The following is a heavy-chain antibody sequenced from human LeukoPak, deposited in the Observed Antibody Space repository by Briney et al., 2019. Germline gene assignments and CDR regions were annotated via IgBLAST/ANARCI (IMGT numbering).Heavy chain of an antibody. Sequence: GGSLRLSCAASGFTFSSYAMSWVRQAPGRGLEWVSAISGSGGSTYYADSVKGRFTISRDNSKNTLYLQMNSLRAEDTAVYYCAKERLRFLEWLSATSSYYFDYWGQGTLVTVSS. J-gene: IGHJ4*02. CDR3: AKERLRFLEWLSATSSYYFDY. CDR2: ISGSGGST. V-gene: IGHV3-23*01. D-gene: IGHD3-3*01. CDR1: GFTFSSYA.